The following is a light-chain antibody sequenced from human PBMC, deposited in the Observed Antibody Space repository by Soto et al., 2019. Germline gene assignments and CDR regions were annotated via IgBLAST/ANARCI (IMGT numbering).Light chain of an antibody. CDR3: QQYNSYRWT. Sequence: DIQMTQSPSTLSASVGDRVTITCRASQSISSWLAWYQQKPGKDPKLLIYKASSLESGVPSRFSGSGSGTEFTLTISSLQPDDFATYYCQQYNSYRWTFGQGTKVDIK. CDR2: KAS. J-gene: IGKJ1*01. CDR1: QSISSW. V-gene: IGKV1-5*03.